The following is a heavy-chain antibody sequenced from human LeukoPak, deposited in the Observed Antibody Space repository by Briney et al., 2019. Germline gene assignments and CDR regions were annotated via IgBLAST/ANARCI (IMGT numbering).Heavy chain of an antibody. J-gene: IGHJ3*02. CDR1: GYTFSRYG. CDR3: AREEGVVATLDAFDI. Sequence: ASVKVSCKAFGYTFSRYGINWVRQAPGQGLEWMGWISAYNGNTNYAQKVQGRVTMTTDTSTSTVYMELRSLRSDDTAIYYCAREEGVVATLDAFDIWGQGTMVTVSS. CDR2: ISAYNGNT. D-gene: IGHD3-22*01. V-gene: IGHV1-18*01.